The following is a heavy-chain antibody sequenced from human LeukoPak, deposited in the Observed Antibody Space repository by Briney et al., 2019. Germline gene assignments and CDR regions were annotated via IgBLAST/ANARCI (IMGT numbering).Heavy chain of an antibody. CDR2: IYYSGST. J-gene: IGHJ3*02. Sequence: PSETLSLTCTVSGGSISSSSNYWGWIRQPPGKGLEWIGSIYYSGSTYYNPSLKSRVTISVDTSKNQFSLKLSSVTAADTAVYYCARGDHIVVVPAAPVSGAFDIWGQGTMVTVSS. D-gene: IGHD2-2*01. V-gene: IGHV4-39*07. CDR3: ARGDHIVVVPAAPVSGAFDI. CDR1: GGSISSSSNY.